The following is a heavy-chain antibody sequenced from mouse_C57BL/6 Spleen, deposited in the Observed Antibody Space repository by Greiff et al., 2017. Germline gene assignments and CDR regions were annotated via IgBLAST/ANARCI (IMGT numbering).Heavy chain of an antibody. CDR3: TGDYSNYVRYFDV. D-gene: IGHD2-5*01. CDR1: GYTFTDYE. Sequence: VKLVESGAELVRPGASVTLSCKASGYTFTDYEMHWVKQTPVHGLEWIGAIDPETGGTAYNQKFKGKAILTADKSSSTAYMELRSLTSEDSAVYYCTGDYSNYVRYFDVWGTGTTVTVSS. V-gene: IGHV1-15*01. J-gene: IGHJ1*03. CDR2: IDPETGGT.